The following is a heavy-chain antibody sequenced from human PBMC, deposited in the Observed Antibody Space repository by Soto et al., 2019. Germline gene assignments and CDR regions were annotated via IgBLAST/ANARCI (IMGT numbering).Heavy chain of an antibody. CDR1: GLVLRHWS. CDR3: AKVSITGTTFYWFDP. V-gene: IGHV3-23*01. Sequence: PGGSLRLHCHASGLVLRHWSMGRVREAAGKGLGWVSAISGSGGSTYYADSVKGRVTIHRDNSKNTLYLQMNSLRAEDTAVYYCAKVSITGTTFYWFDPWGQGTLVTVSS. J-gene: IGHJ5*02. CDR2: ISGSGGST. D-gene: IGHD1-7*01.